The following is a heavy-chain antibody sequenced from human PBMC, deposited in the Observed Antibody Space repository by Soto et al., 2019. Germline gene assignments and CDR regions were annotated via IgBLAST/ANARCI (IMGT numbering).Heavy chain of an antibody. CDR3: ARGAGSAYYVDS. D-gene: IGHD3-22*01. CDR2: INFYGSTT. J-gene: IGHJ4*02. V-gene: IGHV3-74*01. Sequence: EVQLVESGGGLVQPGGSLRLSCAASGFTFSSYWMHWVRQAPGKGLVWVSRINFYGSTTNYADFVKGQFTISRDSAKNTVYLQMNSLRAEDTAVYYCARGAGSAYYVDSWGQGTLVTVSS. CDR1: GFTFSSYW.